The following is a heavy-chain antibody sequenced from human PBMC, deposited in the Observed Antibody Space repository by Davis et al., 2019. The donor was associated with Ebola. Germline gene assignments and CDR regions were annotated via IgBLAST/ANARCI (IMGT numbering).Heavy chain of an antibody. Sequence: GESLKISCAASGFTFSDYYMSWIRQAPGKGLEWVSYISSSGSTIYYADSVKGRFTISRDNAKNSLYLQMNSLRAEDTAVYYCAGEGDYDYVWRSYLKAGLDYWGQGTLVTVSS. V-gene: IGHV3-11*04. D-gene: IGHD3-16*02. CDR3: AGEGDYDYVWRSYLKAGLDY. CDR1: GFTFSDYY. CDR2: ISSSGSTI. J-gene: IGHJ4*02.